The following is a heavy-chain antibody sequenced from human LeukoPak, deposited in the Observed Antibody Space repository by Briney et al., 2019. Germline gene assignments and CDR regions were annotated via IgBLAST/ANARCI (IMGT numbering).Heavy chain of an antibody. CDR2: ISSSSSYT. D-gene: IGHD6-13*01. V-gene: IGHV3-11*05. Sequence: GGSLRLSCAASGFTFSDYYMSWIRQAPGKGLEWVSYISSSSSYTNYADSVKGRFTISRDNAKNSLYLQMNSLRAEDTAVYYCARVGPYSSSWYYFDYCGQGTLVTVSS. CDR1: GFTFSDYY. CDR3: ARVGPYSSSWYYFDY. J-gene: IGHJ4*02.